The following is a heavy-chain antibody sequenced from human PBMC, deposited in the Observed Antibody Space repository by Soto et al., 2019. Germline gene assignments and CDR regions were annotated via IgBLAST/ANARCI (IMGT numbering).Heavy chain of an antibody. J-gene: IGHJ3*02. V-gene: IGHV4-31*03. CDR1: GGSISSGGYY. CDR3: ARVERGTATTVVDAFDI. Sequence: PSETLSLTCTVSGGSISSGGYYWSWIRQHPGKGLEWIGYMSHSGSTHYNPSLKSRVTISVDTSKNQFSLKMSSVTAADTALYYCARVERGTATTVVDAFDIWGPGTMVTVSS. CDR2: MSHSGST. D-gene: IGHD1-1*01.